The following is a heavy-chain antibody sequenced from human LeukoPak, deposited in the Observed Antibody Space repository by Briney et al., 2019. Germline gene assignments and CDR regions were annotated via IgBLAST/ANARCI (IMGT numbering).Heavy chain of an antibody. V-gene: IGHV4-59*01. D-gene: IGHD6-19*01. CDR2: IYYSGST. Sequence: SSETLSLTCTVSGGSISSYYWSWIRQPPGKGLEWIGYIYYSGSTNYKPSLKSRVTISVDTSKNQFSLKLSSVTAADTAVYYCARDSGYYYYYMDVWGKGTTVTISS. CDR1: GGSISSYY. J-gene: IGHJ6*03. CDR3: ARDSGYYYYYMDV.